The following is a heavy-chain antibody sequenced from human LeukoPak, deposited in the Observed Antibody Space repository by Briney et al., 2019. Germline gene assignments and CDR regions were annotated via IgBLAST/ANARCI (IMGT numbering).Heavy chain of an antibody. CDR1: GFTFSSYA. CDR3: AKDSRLTTVTTFDY. CDR2: ISGSGGST. Sequence: GGSLRLSCAPSGFTFSSYAMSWVRQAPGKGLEWVSGISGSGGSTYYADSVKGRFTISRDNSKNTLYLQMNSLRAEDTAVYYCAKDSRLTTVTTFDYWGQGTLVTVSS. D-gene: IGHD4-17*01. J-gene: IGHJ4*02. V-gene: IGHV3-23*01.